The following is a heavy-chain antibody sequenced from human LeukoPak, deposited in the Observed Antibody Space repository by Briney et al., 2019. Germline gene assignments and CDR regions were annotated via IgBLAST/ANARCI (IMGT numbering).Heavy chain of an antibody. J-gene: IGHJ4*02. CDR1: GFNFSRFW. CDR2: IKEDGSEK. Sequence: GGSLRLSCAASGFNFSRFWMNWVRQAPGKGLEWVATIKEDGSEKYYVDSMRGRITISRDNAKNSLYLQMNSLRAEDTAVYYCARLYGSGSSPFDYWGQGTLVTVSS. V-gene: IGHV3-7*03. CDR3: ARLYGSGSSPFDY. D-gene: IGHD3-10*01.